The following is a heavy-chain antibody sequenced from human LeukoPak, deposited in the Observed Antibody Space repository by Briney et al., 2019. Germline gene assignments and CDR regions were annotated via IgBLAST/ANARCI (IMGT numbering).Heavy chain of an antibody. CDR2: INPSGGST. J-gene: IGHJ3*02. Sequence: ASVKISCKASGYIFTNYYLYWVRQAPGQGLEWMGIINPSGGSTNYAQNFQARVTMTRDTSTSTVYMELSSLRSEDTAVYYCARVRDGYNDAYDIWGQGTMVTVPS. CDR1: GYIFTNYY. CDR3: ARVRDGYNDAYDI. D-gene: IGHD5-24*01. V-gene: IGHV1-46*01.